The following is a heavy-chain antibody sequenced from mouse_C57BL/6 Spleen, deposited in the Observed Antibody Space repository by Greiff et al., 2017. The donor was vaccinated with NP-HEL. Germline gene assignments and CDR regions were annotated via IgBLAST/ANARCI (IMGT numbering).Heavy chain of an antibody. CDR3: ARDWYYGSSYY. Sequence: VQLQQPGAELVKPGASVKLSCKASGYTFTSYWMHWVKQRPGQGLEWIGMIHPNSGSTNYNEKFKSKATLTVDKSSSTAYMQLSSLTSEDSAVYYFARDWYYGSSYYWGQGTTLTVSS. D-gene: IGHD1-1*01. CDR1: GYTFTSYW. V-gene: IGHV1-64*01. J-gene: IGHJ2*01. CDR2: IHPNSGST.